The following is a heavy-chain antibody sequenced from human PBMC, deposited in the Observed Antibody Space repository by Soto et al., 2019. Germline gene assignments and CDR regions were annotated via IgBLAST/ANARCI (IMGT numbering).Heavy chain of an antibody. CDR1: GFTFSGCS. CDR3: AVAIFTAYDY. V-gene: IGHV3-23*01. Sequence: EVRLLESGGGLVQPGGSLRLSCAASGFTFSGCSMTWVRQAPGKGLEWVSAITGSGDRTYYADSGKGRFTISRDNSNNMVYLQMNSLRAEDSAVYYCAVAIFTAYDYWGQGTLVTFSS. CDR2: ITGSGDRT. J-gene: IGHJ4*02. D-gene: IGHD3-9*01.